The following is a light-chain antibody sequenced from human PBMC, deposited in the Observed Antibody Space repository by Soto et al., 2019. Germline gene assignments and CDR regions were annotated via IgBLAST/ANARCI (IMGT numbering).Light chain of an antibody. CDR1: QGLVYSDGSVF. CDR2: WVS. Sequence: DVVMTQSPLSLPVTLGQPASISCRSSQGLVYSDGSVFLNWFHQRPGQSPRRLIYWVSNRDSGVPDRFSASGSGTDFTLKSSRVEAEDVGVYYCMQGTHWPWTFGQGTKVEIK. V-gene: IGKV2-30*01. J-gene: IGKJ1*01. CDR3: MQGTHWPWT.